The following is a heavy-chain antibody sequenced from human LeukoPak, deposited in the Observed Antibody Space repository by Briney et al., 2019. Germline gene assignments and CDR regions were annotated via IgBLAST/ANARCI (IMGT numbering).Heavy chain of an antibody. D-gene: IGHD6-13*01. CDR2: ISTSGST. CDR3: ARDTYKYSSSLGWFDP. J-gene: IGHJ5*02. V-gene: IGHV4-4*07. CDR1: GVSISSYY. Sequence: PSETLSLTCTVSGVSISSYYWSWIRQPAGKGLEWIGRISTSGSTNYNPSLKSRVTMTVDTSKNQFSLKLSSVTAADTAVYYCARDTYKYSSSLGWFDPWGQGTLVTVSS.